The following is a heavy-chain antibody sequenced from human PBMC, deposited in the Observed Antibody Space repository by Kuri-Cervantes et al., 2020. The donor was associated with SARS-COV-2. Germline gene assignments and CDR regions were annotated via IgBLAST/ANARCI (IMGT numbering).Heavy chain of an antibody. V-gene: IGHV1-2*04. CDR3: ARDRVGRENAFDV. CDR2: INPNSGGT. Sequence: ASVKVSCKASGYTFTGYYMHWVRQAPGQGLEWMGWINPNSGGTNYAQKFQGWVTMTRDTSISTVYMELSRLRSDDTAVYYCARDRVGRENAFDVWGLGTMVTVSS. CDR1: GYTFTGYY. D-gene: IGHD5-24*01. J-gene: IGHJ3*01.